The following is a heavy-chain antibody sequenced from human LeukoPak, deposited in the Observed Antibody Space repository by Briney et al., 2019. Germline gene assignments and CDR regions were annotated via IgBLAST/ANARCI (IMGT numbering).Heavy chain of an antibody. CDR3: ARVRIQLWLRPEYYFDY. CDR2: ISSSSSTI. CDR1: GFTFSCYS. J-gene: IGHJ4*02. D-gene: IGHD5-18*01. V-gene: IGHV3-48*04. Sequence: GGSLRLSCAASGFTFSCYSMNWVRQAPGKGLEWVSYISSSSSTIYYADSVKGRFTISRDNAKNSLYLQMNSLRAEDTAVYYCARVRIQLWLRPEYYFDYWGQGTLVTVSS.